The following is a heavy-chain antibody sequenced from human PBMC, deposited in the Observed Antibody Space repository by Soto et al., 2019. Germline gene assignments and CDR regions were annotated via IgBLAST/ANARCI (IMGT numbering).Heavy chain of an antibody. D-gene: IGHD2-2*02. V-gene: IGHV1-3*01. CDR3: ARGCSSASCYKYHDY. CDR1: GYTFTSYA. CDR2: INAGNGNT. J-gene: IGHJ4*02. Sequence: ASVKVSCKASGYTFTSYAMHWVRQAPGQRLEWMGWINAGNGNTKYSQKFQGRVTITRDTSASTAYMELSSLRSEDTAVYYCARGCSSASCYKYHDYWGQGTLVTVSS.